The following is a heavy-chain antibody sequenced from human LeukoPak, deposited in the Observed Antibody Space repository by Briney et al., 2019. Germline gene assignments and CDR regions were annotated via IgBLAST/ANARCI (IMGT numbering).Heavy chain of an antibody. CDR1: GFTFSSYS. J-gene: IGHJ4*02. V-gene: IGHV3-48*01. D-gene: IGHD1-26*01. CDR3: ARCGSESDY. Sequence: PGGSLRLSCAASGFTFSSYSMNWVRQAPGKGLEWVSYISSSSRTIYYADSVKGRFTISRDNAKTSLSLQMYSLGAEDTAVHYCARCGSESDYWGQGTLVTVSS. CDR2: ISSSSRTI.